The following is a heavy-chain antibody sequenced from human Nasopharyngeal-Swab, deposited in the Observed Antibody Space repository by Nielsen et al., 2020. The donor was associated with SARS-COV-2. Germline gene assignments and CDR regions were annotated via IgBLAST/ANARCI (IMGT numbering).Heavy chain of an antibody. CDR3: ARVVLRFLEWIPRLYGMDV. Sequence: WIRQPPGKGLEWVSSISSSSSYIYYADSAKGRFTISRDNAKNSLYLQMNSLRAEDTAVYYCARVVLRFLEWIPRLYGMDVWGQGTTVTVSS. CDR2: ISSSSSYI. D-gene: IGHD3-3*01. J-gene: IGHJ6*02. V-gene: IGHV3-21*01.